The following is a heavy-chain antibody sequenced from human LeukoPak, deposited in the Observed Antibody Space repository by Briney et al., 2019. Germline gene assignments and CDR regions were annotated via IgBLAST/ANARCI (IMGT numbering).Heavy chain of an antibody. J-gene: IGHJ3*02. V-gene: IGHV4-61*08. D-gene: IGHD1-26*01. Sequence: PSETLSLTCTVSGGSISSGDYYWSWIRQPPGKGLEWIGYIYYSGSTNYNPSLKSRVTISVDTSKNQFSLKLSSVTAADTAVYYCARHRVVGAFDIWGQGTMVTVSS. CDR2: IYYSGST. CDR3: ARHRVVGAFDI. CDR1: GGSISSGDYY.